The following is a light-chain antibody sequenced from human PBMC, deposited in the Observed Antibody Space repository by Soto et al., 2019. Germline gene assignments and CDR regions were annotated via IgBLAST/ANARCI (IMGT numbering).Light chain of an antibody. J-gene: IGKJ1*01. CDR3: QHSTGLWT. CDR1: QNINTW. CDR2: KAC. Sequence: IQVAQGRSTLSATVSESVRVSVTITCRASQNINTWLAWYQQQAGNAPQLLIYKACSLESGVPSRFSGSGSGTEFTLTISSLQPDDFASYYCQHSTGLWTFGQGTKVDIK. V-gene: IGKV1-5*03.